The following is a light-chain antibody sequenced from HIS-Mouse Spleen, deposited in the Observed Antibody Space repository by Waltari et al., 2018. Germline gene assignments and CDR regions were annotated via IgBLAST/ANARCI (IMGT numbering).Light chain of an antibody. CDR2: DVS. CDR1: SSDVGGYNY. Sequence: QSALTQPRSVSGSPGQSVTISCTGTSSDVGGYNYVPWYQQHPGKAPKLMIYDVSNWPSGVPDRFSGSKSGNTASLTISGLQAEDEADYYCCSYAGSYTEVFGGGTKLTVL. J-gene: IGLJ3*02. V-gene: IGLV2-11*01. CDR3: CSYAGSYTEV.